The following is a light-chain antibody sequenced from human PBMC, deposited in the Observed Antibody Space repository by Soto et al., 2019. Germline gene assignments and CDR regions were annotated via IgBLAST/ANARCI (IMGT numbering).Light chain of an antibody. V-gene: IGKV3-15*01. J-gene: IGKJ1*01. CDR2: GAS. CDR1: QSVSSN. Sequence: EIVKTQSPATLSVSQGERATLSCRASQSVSSNLAWYQQKPGQAPRLLIYGASTRATGIPARFSGSGSGTEFTLTISSLQSEDFAVYYCQHYNNWPRTFGQGTKVEIK. CDR3: QHYNNWPRT.